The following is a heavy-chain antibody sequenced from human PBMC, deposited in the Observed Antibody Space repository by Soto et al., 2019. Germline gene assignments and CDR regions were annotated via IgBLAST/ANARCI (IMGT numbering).Heavy chain of an antibody. D-gene: IGHD3-10*01. Sequence: QVQLQQWGAGLLKPSETLSLTCAVYGGSFSGYQWSWIRQTPGKGLEWIGGINDSGDINYNPSLQSRVTILVDSPKKQIYLRLSSVTAADTAVYYCARGLILWFGELSRRGGYYYYMDVWGKGTTVTVSS. V-gene: IGHV4-34*01. J-gene: IGHJ6*03. CDR3: ARGLILWFGELSRRGGYYYYMDV. CDR1: GGSFSGYQ. CDR2: INDSGDI.